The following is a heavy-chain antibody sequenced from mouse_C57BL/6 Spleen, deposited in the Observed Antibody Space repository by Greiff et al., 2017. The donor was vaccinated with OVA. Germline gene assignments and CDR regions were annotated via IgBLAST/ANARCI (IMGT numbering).Heavy chain of an antibody. CDR1: GYTFTDYN. Sequence: EVQLQESGPELVKPGASVKIPCKASGYTFTDYNMDWVKQSHGKSLEWIGDINPNNGGTIYNQKFKGKATLTVDKSSSTAYMELRSLTSEDTAVYYCARSRAYYYGSRGDFDYWGQGTTLTVSS. D-gene: IGHD1-1*01. CDR2: INPNNGGT. V-gene: IGHV1-18*01. CDR3: ARSRAYYYGSRGDFDY. J-gene: IGHJ2*01.